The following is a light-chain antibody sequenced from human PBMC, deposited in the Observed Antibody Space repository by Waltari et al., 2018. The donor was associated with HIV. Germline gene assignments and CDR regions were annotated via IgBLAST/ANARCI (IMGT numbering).Light chain of an antibody. CDR1: DSDFGLYKL. V-gene: IGLV2-14*03. CDR2: DVD. CDR3: ASFTGDNTVI. Sequence: AVTQPASVSGLPGQSTTISCTGDDSDFGLYKLVSWYQQHSASPPRLILYDVDSRASGVSDRFSGSRSGNTASLTISGLRAEDEGHYYCASFTGDNTVIFGGGTEVTVL. J-gene: IGLJ2*01.